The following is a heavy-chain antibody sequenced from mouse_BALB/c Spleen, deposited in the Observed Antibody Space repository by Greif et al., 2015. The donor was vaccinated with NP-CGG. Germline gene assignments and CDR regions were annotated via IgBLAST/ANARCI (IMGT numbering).Heavy chain of an antibody. CDR2: ISSGGST. Sequence: EVKLVESGGGLVKPGGSLKLSCAASGFTFSSYAMSWVRQTPEKRLEWVASISSGGSTYYPDSVKGRFTISRDNARNILYLQMSSLRSEDTAMYYCASYYYGSSPWFAYWGQGTLVTVSA. V-gene: IGHV5-6-5*01. D-gene: IGHD1-1*01. CDR1: GFTFSSYA. CDR3: ASYYYGSSPWFAY. J-gene: IGHJ3*01.